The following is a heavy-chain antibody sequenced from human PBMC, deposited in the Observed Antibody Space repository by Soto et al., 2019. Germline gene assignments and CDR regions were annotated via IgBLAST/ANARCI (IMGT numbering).Heavy chain of an antibody. Sequence: PGGSLRLSCAASGFTLSSYWMHWVRQAPGKGLVWVSRINSDGSRTSYADSVKGRFTISRDTAKNTLYLQMNSLRAEDTAVYYCARPYYGSDSPDYGMDVWGQGTTVTVSS. J-gene: IGHJ6*02. CDR2: INSDGSRT. V-gene: IGHV3-74*01. CDR3: ARPYYGSDSPDYGMDV. D-gene: IGHD3-10*01. CDR1: GFTLSSYW.